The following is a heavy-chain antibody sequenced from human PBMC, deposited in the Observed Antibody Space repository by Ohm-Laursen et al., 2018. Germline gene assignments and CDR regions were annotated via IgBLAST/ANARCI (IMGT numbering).Heavy chain of an antibody. CDR1: GFTFSSYA. Sequence: GSLRLSCAASGFTFSSYAMSWVRQAPGKGLEWVSAISGSGGSTYYADSVKGRFTISRDNSKNTLYLQMNSLRAEDTAVYYCAKGSNYYGSSGYGYWGQGTLVTVSS. D-gene: IGHD3-22*01. CDR3: AKGSNYYGSSGYGY. J-gene: IGHJ4*02. V-gene: IGHV3-23*01. CDR2: ISGSGGST.